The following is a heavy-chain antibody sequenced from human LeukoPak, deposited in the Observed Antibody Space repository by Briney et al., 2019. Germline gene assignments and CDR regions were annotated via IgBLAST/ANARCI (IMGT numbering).Heavy chain of an antibody. CDR3: ANAEVERMVRGVINLRRFDY. J-gene: IGHJ4*02. D-gene: IGHD3-10*01. CDR1: GFTFSSYS. Sequence: GGSLRLSCAASGFTFSSYSMNWVRQAPGKGLEWVSSISSSSSYIYYADSVKGRFTISRDNAKNSLYLQMNSLRGEDTAVYYCANAEVERMVRGVINLRRFDYWGQGTLVTVSS. CDR2: ISSSSSYI. V-gene: IGHV3-21*01.